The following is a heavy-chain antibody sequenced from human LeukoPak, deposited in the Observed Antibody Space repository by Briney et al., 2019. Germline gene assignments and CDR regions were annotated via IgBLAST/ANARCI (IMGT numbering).Heavy chain of an antibody. CDR1: GFIFSSHW. Sequence: GGSLRLSCAASGFIFSSHWMSWVRQAPGKGLEWVAKIKQDGGEKNYVDSVKGRFTISRDNAKNSLYLQTNSLRAEDTAMYYCARGGSGWYVVYYYGMDVWGQGTTVTVSS. D-gene: IGHD6-19*01. J-gene: IGHJ6*02. CDR3: ARGGSGWYVVYYYGMDV. CDR2: IKQDGGEK. V-gene: IGHV3-7*01.